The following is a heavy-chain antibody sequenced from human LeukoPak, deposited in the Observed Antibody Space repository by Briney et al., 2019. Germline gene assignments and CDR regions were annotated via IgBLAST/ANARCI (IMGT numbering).Heavy chain of an antibody. CDR1: GGSFSGYY. D-gene: IGHD2-2*01. Sequence: KPSEALSLTCAVYGGSFSGYYRSWIRQPPGKGLEWIGETNHSGSTNYNPSLKSRVTISVDTSKNQFSLKLSSVTAADTAVYYCARFGLSLVVPAAIYGLGAFDIWGQGTMVTVSS. V-gene: IGHV4-34*01. CDR2: TNHSGST. J-gene: IGHJ3*02. CDR3: ARFGLSLVVPAAIYGLGAFDI.